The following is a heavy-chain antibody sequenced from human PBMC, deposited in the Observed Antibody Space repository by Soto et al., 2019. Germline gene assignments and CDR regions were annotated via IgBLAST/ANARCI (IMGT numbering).Heavy chain of an antibody. D-gene: IGHD6-19*01. J-gene: IGHJ3*02. CDR2: IYHSGST. CDR3: ARDGITVSARDAFDI. V-gene: IGHV4-4*02. Sequence: QVQLQESGPGLVKPLGTLSLTCTVSGGSISSSNWWSWVRQPPGKGLEWIGEIYHSGSTNYNPSLKRRVTISVDKSKNQFSLRLSSVTAADTALYFCARDGITVSARDAFDIWGQGTMVTVSS. CDR1: GGSISSSNW.